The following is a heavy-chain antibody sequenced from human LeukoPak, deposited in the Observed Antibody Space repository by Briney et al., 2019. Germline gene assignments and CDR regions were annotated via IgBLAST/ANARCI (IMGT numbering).Heavy chain of an antibody. D-gene: IGHD5-24*01. Sequence: SETLSLTCTVSGGSISAYYWSWIRQPPGKGLEWIGYISYSGSTKYNPSLKSRVTISVDTSKNQFSLKLCSVTAADTAVYYCARYGMATIQFFDYWGQGTLFTVSS. J-gene: IGHJ4*02. CDR2: ISYSGST. V-gene: IGHV4-59*01. CDR3: ARYGMATIQFFDY. CDR1: GGSISAYY.